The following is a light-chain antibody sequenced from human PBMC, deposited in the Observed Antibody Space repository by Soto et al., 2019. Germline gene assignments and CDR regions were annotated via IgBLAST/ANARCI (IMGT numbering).Light chain of an antibody. Sequence: EIVMTQSPDTLSVSPGERATLSCRASQTVSSNLAWYQQKPGQAPRLLIYGASTRATGIPARFSGGGSGTELTLTISSLQSEDFAVYYCQQYNNWTITFGQGTRLEI. CDR2: GAS. CDR3: QQYNNWTIT. CDR1: QTVSSN. J-gene: IGKJ5*01. V-gene: IGKV3-15*01.